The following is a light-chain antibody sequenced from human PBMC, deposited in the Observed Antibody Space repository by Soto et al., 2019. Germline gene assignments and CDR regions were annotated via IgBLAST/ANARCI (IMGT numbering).Light chain of an antibody. CDR3: SSYTTGSTRV. V-gene: IGLV2-14*03. Sequence: QSALAQPASVSGSPGQSITISCTGTSSDVGAYDFVSWYQQHPDKAPKLMIYEVSNRPSGVSYRFSGSKSVNTATLTISGLQAEDEADYCCSSYTTGSTRVFGTGTKLTVL. CDR1: SSDVGAYDF. CDR2: EVS. J-gene: IGLJ1*01.